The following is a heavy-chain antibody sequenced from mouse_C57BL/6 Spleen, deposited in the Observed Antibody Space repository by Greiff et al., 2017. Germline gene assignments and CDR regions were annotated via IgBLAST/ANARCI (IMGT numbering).Heavy chain of an antibody. CDR1: GYTFTEYT. J-gene: IGHJ4*01. Sequence: QVQLQQSGAELVKPGASVKLSCKASGYTFTEYTIHWVKQRSGQGLEWIGWFYPGSGSIKYNEKFKDKATLTADKSSSTVYMELSRLTSEDSAVYFCARHEGYGNYVGYYAMDYWGQGTSVTVSS. V-gene: IGHV1-62-2*01. CDR2: FYPGSGSI. D-gene: IGHD2-10*02. CDR3: ARHEGYGNYVGYYAMDY.